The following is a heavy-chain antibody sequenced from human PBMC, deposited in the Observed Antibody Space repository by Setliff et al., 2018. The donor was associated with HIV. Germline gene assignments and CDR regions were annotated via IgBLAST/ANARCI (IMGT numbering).Heavy chain of an antibody. Sequence: SVKVSCKPSGGTFSNYGISWVRQAPGQGFEWLGGIILVQGIPNYAQKFQGRVTITADVSTSTAYMELSSLRSEDTAVYYCARGHLDYNFWDEVLGNWFDPWGQGTLVTVSS. CDR3: ARGHLDYNFWDEVLGNWFDP. CDR1: GGTFSNYG. CDR2: IILVQGIP. J-gene: IGHJ5*02. D-gene: IGHD3-3*01. V-gene: IGHV1-69*10.